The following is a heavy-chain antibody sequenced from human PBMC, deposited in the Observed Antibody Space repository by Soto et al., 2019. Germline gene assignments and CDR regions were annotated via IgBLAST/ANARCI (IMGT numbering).Heavy chain of an antibody. CDR1: GGSVSSGSYY. V-gene: IGHV4-61*01. CDR3: ARDPDY. CDR2: IYYSGST. J-gene: IGHJ4*02. Sequence: SETLSLTCTVSGGSVSSGSYYWSWIRQPPGKGLEWIGYIYYSGSTNYNPSLKSRVTISVDTSKNQFSLKLSSVTAADTAVYYCARDPDYWGQGTLVTVS.